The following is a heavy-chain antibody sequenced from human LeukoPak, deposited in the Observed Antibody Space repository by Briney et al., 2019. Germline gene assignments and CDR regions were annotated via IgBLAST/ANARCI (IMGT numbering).Heavy chain of an antibody. V-gene: IGHV4-59*12. CDR1: GGSISSYY. CDR3: ARESPELGLDY. J-gene: IGHJ4*02. CDR2: IYYSGST. D-gene: IGHD1-14*01. Sequence: SETLSLTCTVSGGSISSYYWSWIRQPPGKGLEWIGYIYYSGSTNYNPSLKSRVTISVDTPKNQFSLKLSSVTAADTAVYYCARESPELGLDYWGQGTLVTVSS.